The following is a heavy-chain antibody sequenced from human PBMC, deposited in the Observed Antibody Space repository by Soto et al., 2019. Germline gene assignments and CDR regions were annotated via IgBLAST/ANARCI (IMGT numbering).Heavy chain of an antibody. J-gene: IGHJ4*02. CDR3: ARGQVRMGYYDSSGYPFDY. V-gene: IGHV3-30-3*01. Sequence: PGGSLRLSCAASGFTFSSYAMHWVRQAPGKGLEWVAVISYDGSNKYYADSVKGRFTISRDNSKNTLYLQMNSLRAEDTAVYYCARGQVRMGYYDSSGYPFDYWGQGTLVTVSS. CDR1: GFTFSSYA. CDR2: ISYDGSNK. D-gene: IGHD3-22*01.